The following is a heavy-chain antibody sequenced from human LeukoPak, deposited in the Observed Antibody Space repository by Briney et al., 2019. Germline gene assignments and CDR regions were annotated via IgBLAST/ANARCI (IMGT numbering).Heavy chain of an antibody. CDR3: ARGSPYYYDSSGYDY. CDR2: INHSGST. Sequence: SETLSLTCAVYGGSFSGYYWSWIRQPSGKGLEWIGEINHSGSTNYNPSLKSRVTISVDTSKNQFSLKLSSVTAADTAVYYCARGSPYYYDSSGYDYWGQGTLVTVSS. J-gene: IGHJ4*02. CDR1: GGSFSGYY. D-gene: IGHD3-22*01. V-gene: IGHV4-34*01.